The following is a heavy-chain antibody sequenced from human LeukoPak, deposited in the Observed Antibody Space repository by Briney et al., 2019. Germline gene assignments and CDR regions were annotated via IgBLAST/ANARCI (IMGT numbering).Heavy chain of an antibody. CDR3: ARGDYGDLY. D-gene: IGHD4-17*01. CDR1: GFTFSSYG. Sequence: GGSLRLSCAASGFTFSSYGMHWVRQAPGKGLEWVAVISYDGSNKYYADSEKGRFTISRDNSKNTLYLQVNSLRAEDTAVYYCARGDYGDLYWGQGTLVTVSS. V-gene: IGHV3-30*03. CDR2: ISYDGSNK. J-gene: IGHJ4*02.